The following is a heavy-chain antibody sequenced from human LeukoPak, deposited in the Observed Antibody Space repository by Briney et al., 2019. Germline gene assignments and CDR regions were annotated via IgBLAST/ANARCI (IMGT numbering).Heavy chain of an antibody. Sequence: GGSLRLSCAASGFTFSSHEMNWVRQAPGEGLEWVSYISSSGSTIYYADSVKGRFTISRDNAKNSLYLQMDSLRAEDTAVYYCARVKGSGWYAVDYWGQGTLVTVSS. CDR3: ARVKGSGWYAVDY. D-gene: IGHD6-19*01. CDR2: ISSSGSTI. CDR1: GFTFSSHE. V-gene: IGHV3-48*03. J-gene: IGHJ4*02.